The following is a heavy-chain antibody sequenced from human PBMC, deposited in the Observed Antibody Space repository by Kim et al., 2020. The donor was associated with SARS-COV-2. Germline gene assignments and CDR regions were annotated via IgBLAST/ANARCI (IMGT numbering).Heavy chain of an antibody. V-gene: IGHV3-21*01. CDR1: GFTFSIYG. Sequence: GGSLRLSCAASGFTFSIYGMNWVRQAPGKGLEWVSSISSSSAYIYYADSLKGRFTISRDNARNSLYLQMNSLRAEDTAVYYCARGSSSWTYDYWGQGALVTVSS. J-gene: IGHJ4*02. CDR3: ARGSSSWTYDY. CDR2: ISSSSAYI. D-gene: IGHD6-13*01.